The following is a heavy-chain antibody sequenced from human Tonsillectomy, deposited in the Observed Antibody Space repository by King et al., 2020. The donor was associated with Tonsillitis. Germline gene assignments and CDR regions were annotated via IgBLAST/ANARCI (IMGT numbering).Heavy chain of an antibody. J-gene: IGHJ4*02. CDR1: GFTFSSYS. D-gene: IGHD2-15*01. CDR3: ARGRRGGGGYFDY. CDR2: ITGSSSFI. V-gene: IGHV3-21*06. Sequence: VQLVESGGGLVKPGGSLRLSCGVSGFTFSSYSMSWVRQAPGKGLEWVSSITGSSSFIYYADSVKGRFTISRDNAENTLRLQMDSLRAEDTAVYYWARGRRGGGGYFDYWGQGMQVTVSS.